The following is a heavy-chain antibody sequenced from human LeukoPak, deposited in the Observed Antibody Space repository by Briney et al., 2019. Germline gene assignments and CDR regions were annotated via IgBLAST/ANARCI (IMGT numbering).Heavy chain of an antibody. CDR1: GFTFSSYA. J-gene: IGHJ6*03. CDR3: AKLGGHPLHNYYVGV. V-gene: IGHV3-23*01. D-gene: IGHD3-16*01. Sequence: PGGSLTLSCAASGFTFSSYAMSWVRQAPGKGLEWVSGILDSGYSTYYANSVKGRFTISRDNSNNTLYLQMNSLGAEDTAVYYCAKLGGHPLHNYYVGVWGKGTTVAVSS. CDR2: ILDSGYST.